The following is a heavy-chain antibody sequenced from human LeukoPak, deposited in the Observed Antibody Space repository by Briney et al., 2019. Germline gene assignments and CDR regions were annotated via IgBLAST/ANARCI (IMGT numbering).Heavy chain of an antibody. V-gene: IGHV3-23*01. D-gene: IGHD3-10*01. CDR1: GFTFSSYA. CDR2: ISGSGGST. CDR3: AKVGGAPRGYMVRGVSDAFDI. J-gene: IGHJ3*02. Sequence: PGGSLRLSCAASGFTFSSYAMSWVRQAPGKGLEWVSAISGSGGSTYYADSVKGRFTISRDNSKNTLYLQMNSLRGEDTAVYYCAKVGGAPRGYMVRGVSDAFDIWGQGTMVTVSS.